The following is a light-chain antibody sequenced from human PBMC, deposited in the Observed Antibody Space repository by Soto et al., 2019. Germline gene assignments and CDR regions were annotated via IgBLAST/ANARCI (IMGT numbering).Light chain of an antibody. Sequence: DIKMNQSPSSLSASVGNRVSISCRASQGITNHLARYQQKPGKAPKVLIYAASTLQPGVPSRFSGSGSGTDFTLSINSLQPDDFATYYCQNYDSAPITFGQGTRPEIK. V-gene: IGKV1-27*01. CDR3: QNYDSAPIT. J-gene: IGKJ5*01. CDR2: AAS. CDR1: QGITNH.